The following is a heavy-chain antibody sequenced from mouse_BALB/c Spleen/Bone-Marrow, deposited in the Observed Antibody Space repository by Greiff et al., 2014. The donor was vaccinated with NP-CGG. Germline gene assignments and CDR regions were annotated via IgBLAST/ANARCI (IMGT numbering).Heavy chain of an antibody. Sequence: EVMLVESGGGLVQPGGSLKLSCAASGFTFSNYGMSWVRQTPDKRLEMIATINVNGDTTYHPDSVKGRFTISRDNAKNTLYLQMSSLKSEDTAMYYCARGYDYSSWFAYWGQGTLVTVSA. J-gene: IGHJ3*01. CDR1: GFTFSNYG. CDR2: INVNGDTT. CDR3: ARGYDYSSWFAY. V-gene: IGHV5-6-3*01. D-gene: IGHD2-4*01.